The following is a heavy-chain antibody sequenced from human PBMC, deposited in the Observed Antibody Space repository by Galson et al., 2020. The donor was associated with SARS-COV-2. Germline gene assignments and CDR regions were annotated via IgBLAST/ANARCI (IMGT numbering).Heavy chain of an antibody. J-gene: IGHJ3*02. V-gene: IGHV3-30-3*01. CDR3: ARGKETSSLLWFGELLLGAFDI. CDR1: GFTFSSYA. Sequence: GESLKISCAASGFTFSSYAMHWVRQAPGKGLEWVAVISYDGSNKYYADSVKGRFTISRDNSKNTLYLQMNSLRAEDTAVYYCARGKETSSLLWFGELLLGAFDIWGQGTMVTVSS. CDR2: ISYDGSNK. D-gene: IGHD3-10*01.